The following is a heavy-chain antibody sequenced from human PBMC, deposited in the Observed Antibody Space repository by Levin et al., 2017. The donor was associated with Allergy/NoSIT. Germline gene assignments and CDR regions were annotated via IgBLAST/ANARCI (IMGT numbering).Heavy chain of an antibody. D-gene: IGHD2-15*01. Sequence: SETLSLTCTVSGGSISNYYWSWLRQPPWKGLEWIGYIYYSGSTNYNPSLKSRVTISVDTSQNQFSLKLSSVTAADTAVYYCAREGLPGSPYFDYWGQGTLVTVSS. CDR1: GGSISNYY. CDR2: IYYSGST. CDR3: AREGLPGSPYFDY. V-gene: IGHV4-59*01. J-gene: IGHJ4*02.